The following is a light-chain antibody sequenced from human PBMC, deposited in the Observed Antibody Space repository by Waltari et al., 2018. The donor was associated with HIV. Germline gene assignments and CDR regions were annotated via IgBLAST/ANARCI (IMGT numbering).Light chain of an antibody. CDR3: QSFDSSLGGWV. V-gene: IGLV1-40*01. Sequence: QSVLTPPPSVSGAPGQRVTIPCTRSSPNIGPPSDVHWYQQFPGTAPKLLIYGNSNRPSGVPDRFSGSRSGTSSSLAISGLQAEDEAHYYCQSFDSSLGGWVFGGGTKLTVL. CDR2: GNS. CDR1: SPNIGPPSD. J-gene: IGLJ3*02.